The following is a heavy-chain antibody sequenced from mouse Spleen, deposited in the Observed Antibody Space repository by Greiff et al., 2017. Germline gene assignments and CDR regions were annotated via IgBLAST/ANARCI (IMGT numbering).Heavy chain of an antibody. Sequence: QVQLQQSGPELVKPGASVKISCKASGYAFSSSWMNWVKQRPGKGLEWIGRIYPGDGDTNYNGKFKGKATLTADKSSSTAYMQLSSLTSEDSAVYFCASIRRAYWGQGTTLTVSS. V-gene: IGHV1-82*01. CDR3: ASIRRAY. J-gene: IGHJ2*01. CDR1: GYAFSSSW. D-gene: IGHD2-12*01. CDR2: IYPGDGDT.